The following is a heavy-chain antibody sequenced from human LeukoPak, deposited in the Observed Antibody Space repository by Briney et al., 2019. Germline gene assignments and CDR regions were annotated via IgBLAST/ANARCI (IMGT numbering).Heavy chain of an antibody. CDR1: AVSITPYH. Sequence: SETLSLTCTVSAVSITPYHWNWIRKSPEKGLEWIGYMQSTGNSNYNPSFNSRVTISVDRSRNQIVLYLSYVTAADTAVYFCARDKRHSYGRYFDHWGQGILVTVSS. J-gene: IGHJ4*02. CDR2: MQSTGNS. CDR3: ARDKRHSYGRYFDH. D-gene: IGHD5-18*01. V-gene: IGHV4-59*01.